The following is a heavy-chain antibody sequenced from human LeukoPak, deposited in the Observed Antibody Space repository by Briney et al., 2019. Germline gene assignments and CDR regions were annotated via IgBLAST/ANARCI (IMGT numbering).Heavy chain of an antibody. CDR3: ARDALDGPNSVGFDY. V-gene: IGHV3-23*01. Sequence: GGSLRLSCAGSGFTFNKYAMNWVRQPPGKGLEWVSSIAGTGGSTYYADSVKGRFIISRDNSKNTLYLQMNSLRREDTALYYCARDALDGPNSVGFDYWGQGTLVTVS. D-gene: IGHD4-23*01. J-gene: IGHJ4*02. CDR1: GFTFNKYA. CDR2: IAGTGGST.